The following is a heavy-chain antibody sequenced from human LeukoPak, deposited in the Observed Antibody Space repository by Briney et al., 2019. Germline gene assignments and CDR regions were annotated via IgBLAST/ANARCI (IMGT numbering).Heavy chain of an antibody. CDR3: ARGVPSGSYYY. D-gene: IGHD1-26*01. J-gene: IGHJ4*02. CDR1: GFTSSSYW. V-gene: IGHV3-74*01. Sequence: PGGSLRLSCAASGFTSSSYWMHWVRQAPGKGLVWVSRINSDGSSATYADSVKGRFTISRDNVKNTLYLQMNSLRAEDTAVYYCARGVPSGSYYYWGQGTLVTVSS. CDR2: INSDGSSA.